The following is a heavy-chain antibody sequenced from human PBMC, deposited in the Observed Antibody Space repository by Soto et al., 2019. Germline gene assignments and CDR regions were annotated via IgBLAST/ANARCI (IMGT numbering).Heavy chain of an antibody. J-gene: IGHJ4*02. D-gene: IGHD3-10*01. V-gene: IGHV3-30-3*01. CDR1: GFTFSSYA. CDR3: ARDPGGFDY. CDR2: ISYDGSNK. Sequence: GGSLRLSCAASGFTFSSYAMHWVRQAPGKGLEWVAVISYDGSNKYYADSVKGRFTISRDNSKNTLYLQMNSLRAEDTAVYYCARDPGGFDYWGQGTLVTVSS.